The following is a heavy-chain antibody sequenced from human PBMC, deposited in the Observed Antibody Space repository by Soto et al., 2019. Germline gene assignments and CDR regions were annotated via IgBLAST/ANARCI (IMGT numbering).Heavy chain of an antibody. CDR2: INPSGGST. D-gene: IGHD6-19*01. CDR3: ARSTAVAETYYYGMDV. Sequence: GASVKVSCKASGYTFTSYYMHWVRQAPGQGLEWMGIINPSGGSTSYAQKFQGRVTMTRDTSTSTVYMELSSLRSEDTAVYYCARSTAVAETYYYGMDVWGQGTTVTVSS. V-gene: IGHV1-46*01. CDR1: GYTFTSYY. J-gene: IGHJ6*02.